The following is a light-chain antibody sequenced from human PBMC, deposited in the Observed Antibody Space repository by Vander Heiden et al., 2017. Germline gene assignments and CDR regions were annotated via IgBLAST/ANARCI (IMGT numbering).Light chain of an antibody. Sequence: IQFTQSPSSLSASVGDRVTITCRASQDISNYLAWYQQKPGKAPKLLIYAASTWEGGVPSRFSGSGSGTDFTLTISSLQPADLATYYCQQLNTYQTFGQGTKLEIK. CDR3: QQLNTYQT. CDR2: AAS. CDR1: QDISNY. J-gene: IGKJ2*01. V-gene: IGKV1-9*01.